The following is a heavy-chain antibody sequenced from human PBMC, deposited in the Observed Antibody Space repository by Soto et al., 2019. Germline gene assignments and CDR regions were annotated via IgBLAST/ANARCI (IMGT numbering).Heavy chain of an antibody. V-gene: IGHV3-49*03. D-gene: IGHD3-3*01. CDR2: IRSTAYGGAT. Sequence: GGSLRLSCTGSGFTFADSALIWFRQAPGKGLEWVGFIRSTAYGGATQYAASVKGRFTISRDDSNNIAYLQMNSLKTEDTAVYYCTSEDFYYYGTDVWGQGTTVTVSS. CDR3: TSEDFYYYGTDV. J-gene: IGHJ6*02. CDR1: GFTFADSA.